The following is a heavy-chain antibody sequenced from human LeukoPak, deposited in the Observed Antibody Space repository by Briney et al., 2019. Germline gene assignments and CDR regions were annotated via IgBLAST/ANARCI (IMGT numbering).Heavy chain of an antibody. V-gene: IGHV7-4-1*02. D-gene: IGHD3-10*01. Sequence: VASVKVSCKASGYTFTSYAMNWVRQAPGQGLEWMGWINTNTGNPTYAQGFTGRFVFSLDTSVSTAYLQISSLKAEDTAVYYCARVGAGGYYGNFDYWGQGTLVTVSS. CDR1: GYTFTSYA. J-gene: IGHJ4*02. CDR2: INTNTGNP. CDR3: ARVGAGGYYGNFDY.